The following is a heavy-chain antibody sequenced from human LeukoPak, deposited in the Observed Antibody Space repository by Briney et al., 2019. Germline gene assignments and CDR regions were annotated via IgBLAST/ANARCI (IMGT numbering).Heavy chain of an antibody. CDR3: ARESRYSSSPLEAFDI. V-gene: IGHV3-53*01. CDR2: VDGGGST. D-gene: IGHD6-13*01. CDR1: GFTASSNY. J-gene: IGHJ3*02. Sequence: GGSLRPSWAAAGFTASSNYMRWDRKGPGKGLAWVAAVDGGGSTYYADSVKGRFTISRDNSKNTLYLQMNSLRAEDTAVYYCARESRYSSSPLEAFDIWGQGTMVTVPS.